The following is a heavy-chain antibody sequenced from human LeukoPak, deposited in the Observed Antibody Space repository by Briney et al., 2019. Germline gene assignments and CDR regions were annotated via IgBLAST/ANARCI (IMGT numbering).Heavy chain of an antibody. CDR2: IRQDGSEK. D-gene: IGHD6-13*01. Sequence: GGSLRLSCAASGFTFSSHWMSWVRQAPGKGLEWVANIRQDGSEKVYVDSVKGRFTISRDNAKNSLYLQVNSLRVEDTAVYYCARDYSSTSGKHAFDIWGQGTMVTVSS. J-gene: IGHJ3*02. CDR1: GFTFSSHW. CDR3: ARDYSSTSGKHAFDI. V-gene: IGHV3-7*01.